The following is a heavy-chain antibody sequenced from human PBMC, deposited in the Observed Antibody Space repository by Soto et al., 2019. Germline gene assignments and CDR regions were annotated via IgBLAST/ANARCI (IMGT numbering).Heavy chain of an antibody. V-gene: IGHV3-33*01. D-gene: IGHD5-12*01. CDR2: IWYDESNK. J-gene: IGHJ4*02. Sequence: GGSLRLSCAASGFSFSSYGMHWVRQAPGKGLEWVALIWYDESNKHYADSVKGRFTISRDNSKNTLYLQMNSLRAEDTAVYRCARLGRGYSGYDFSDYWGQGTLVTVSS. CDR1: GFSFSSYG. CDR3: ARLGRGYSGYDFSDY.